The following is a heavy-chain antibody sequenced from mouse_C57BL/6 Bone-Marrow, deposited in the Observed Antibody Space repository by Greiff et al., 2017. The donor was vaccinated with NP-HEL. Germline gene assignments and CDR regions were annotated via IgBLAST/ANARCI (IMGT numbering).Heavy chain of an antibody. J-gene: IGHJ3*01. D-gene: IGHD2-2*01. Sequence: QVQLKQSGPELVKPGASVKLSCKASGYTFTSYDINWVKQRPGQGLEWIGYINPSSGYTKYNQKFKDKATLTADKSSSTAYMQLSSLTYEDSAVYYCAREDMVTTTDGAWFAYWGQGTLVTVSA. V-gene: IGHV1-7*01. CDR3: AREDMVTTTDGAWFAY. CDR1: GYTFTSYD. CDR2: INPSSGYT.